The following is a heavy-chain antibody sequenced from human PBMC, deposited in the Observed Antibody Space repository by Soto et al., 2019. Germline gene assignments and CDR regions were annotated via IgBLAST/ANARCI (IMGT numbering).Heavy chain of an antibody. J-gene: IGHJ3*01. V-gene: IGHV3-23*01. D-gene: IGHD3-22*01. CDR2: ISGSGGDT. CDR1: GFSFSTYG. Sequence: VQLLESGGGLVQPGGSLRLSCAASGFSFSTYGMGWVRQAPGKGLEWVSGISGSGGDTYYADSVKGRFTISRDNSKNTLYLRMNSLRAEDTAVYYFAKRDTATLIVVTKSAFEVWGQGTVVTVSS. CDR3: AKRDTATLIVVTKSAFEV.